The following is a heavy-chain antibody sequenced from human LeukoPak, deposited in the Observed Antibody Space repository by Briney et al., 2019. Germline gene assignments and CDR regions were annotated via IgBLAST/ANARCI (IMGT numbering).Heavy chain of an antibody. CDR3: ARDLWGYFDL. D-gene: IGHD3-16*01. Sequence: SQTLSLTCAVSGGSISSGGYSWSWIRQPPGKGLEWIGYIYYSGSTNYNPSLKSRVTISVDTSKNQFSLKLSSVTAADTAVYYCARDLWGYFDLWGRGTLVTVSS. J-gene: IGHJ2*01. CDR2: IYYSGST. V-gene: IGHV4-61*08. CDR1: GGSISSGGYS.